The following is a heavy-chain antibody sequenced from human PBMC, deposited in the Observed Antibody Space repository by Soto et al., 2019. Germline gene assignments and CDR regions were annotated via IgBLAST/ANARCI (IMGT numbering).Heavy chain of an antibody. CDR1: GFTFSSYA. V-gene: IGHV3-30-3*01. J-gene: IGHJ4*02. Sequence: QVQLVESGGGVVQPGRSLRLSCAASGFTFSSYAMHWVRQAPGKGLEWVAVISYDGSNKYYADSVKGRFTISRDNSKNTLYLQMNSLRAEDTAVYYCARVRWFGDQSFDYWGQGTLVTVSS. CDR2: ISYDGSNK. D-gene: IGHD3-10*01. CDR3: ARVRWFGDQSFDY.